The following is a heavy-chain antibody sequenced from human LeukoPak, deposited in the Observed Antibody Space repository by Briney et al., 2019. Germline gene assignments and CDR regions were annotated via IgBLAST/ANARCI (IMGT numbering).Heavy chain of an antibody. D-gene: IGHD2-15*01. V-gene: IGHV4-59*01. J-gene: IGHJ6*03. CDR3: ARSVEGYCSGGSCYSYYYYMDV. CDR2: IYYSGST. CDR1: GGSISSYY. Sequence: SETLSLTCTVSGGSISSYYWSWIRQPPGKGLEWIGYIYYSGSTNYNPSLKSRVTISVDTSKNQFSLKLSSVTAADTAVYYCARSVEGYCSGGSCYSYYYYMDVWGKGTTVAVSS.